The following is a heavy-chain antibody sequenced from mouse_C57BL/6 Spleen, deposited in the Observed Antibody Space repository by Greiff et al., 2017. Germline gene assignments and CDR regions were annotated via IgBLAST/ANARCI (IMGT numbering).Heavy chain of an antibody. CDR3: YYYGSSCAY. Sequence: EVQLQQSGPGLVIPSQSLSLTCSVTGYSITSGYYWNWIRQFPGNKLEWMGYISYDGSNNYNPSLKNRISITRDTSKNQFFRKLKSVTTEDTATCYCYYYGSSCAYWGQGTLVTVSA. V-gene: IGHV3-6*01. CDR2: ISYDGSN. D-gene: IGHD1-1*01. J-gene: IGHJ3*01. CDR1: GYSITSGYY.